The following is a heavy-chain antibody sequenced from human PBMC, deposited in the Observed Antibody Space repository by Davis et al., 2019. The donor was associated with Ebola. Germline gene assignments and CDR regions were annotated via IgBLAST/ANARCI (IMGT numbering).Heavy chain of an antibody. CDR2: ISGSGGST. D-gene: IGHD4-23*01. CDR3: AKELTTVVTWGGYY. J-gene: IGHJ4*02. CDR1: GFTFSSYA. Sequence: LSLTCAASGFTFSSYAMSWVRQAPGKGLEWVSAISGSGGSTYYADSVKGRFTISRDNSKNTLYLQMNSLRAEDTAVYYCAKELTTVVTWGGYYWGQGTLVTVSS. V-gene: IGHV3-23*01.